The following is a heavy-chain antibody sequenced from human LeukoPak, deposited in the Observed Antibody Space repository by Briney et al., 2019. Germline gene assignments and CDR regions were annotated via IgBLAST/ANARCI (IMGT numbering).Heavy chain of an antibody. Sequence: SETLSLTCAVYGGSFSGYYWSWIRQPPGKGLEWTGETNHSGSTNYNPSLKSRVTISIDTSKNQFSLKLSSVTAADTAVYYCARARTNYYGSGSYHWVWFDPWGQGTPVTVSS. J-gene: IGHJ5*02. CDR2: TNHSGST. D-gene: IGHD3-10*01. CDR1: GGSFSGYY. CDR3: ARARTNYYGSGSYHWVWFDP. V-gene: IGHV4-34*01.